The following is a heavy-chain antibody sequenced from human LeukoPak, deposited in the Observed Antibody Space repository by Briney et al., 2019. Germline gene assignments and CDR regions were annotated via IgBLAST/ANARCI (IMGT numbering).Heavy chain of an antibody. D-gene: IGHD3-3*01. CDR2: IIPIFGTA. V-gene: IGHV1-69*05. J-gene: IGHJ5*02. Sequence: ASVKVSCKASGGTFSSYAISWVRQAPGQGLEWMGRIIPIFGTANYAQKFQGSVTITTDESTSTAYMELSSLRSEDTAVYYCARAYYDFPFDPWGQGTLVTVSS. CDR1: GGTFSSYA. CDR3: ARAYYDFPFDP.